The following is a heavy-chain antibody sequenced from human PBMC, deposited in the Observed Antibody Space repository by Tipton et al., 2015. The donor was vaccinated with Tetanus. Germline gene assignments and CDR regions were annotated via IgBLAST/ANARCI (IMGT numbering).Heavy chain of an antibody. CDR1: GFTFSGFW. V-gene: IGHV3-7*03. CDR3: ARENFYALDY. CDR2: IKYDGSQK. J-gene: IGHJ4*02. Sequence: LRLSCVASGFTFSGFWMTWVRQAPGKGLEWVANIKYDGSQKNYVDSVRGRFTISRDNAKNSLYLQMDSLRAEDTAVYFCARENFYALDYWGQGTLVTVSS. D-gene: IGHD2/OR15-2a*01.